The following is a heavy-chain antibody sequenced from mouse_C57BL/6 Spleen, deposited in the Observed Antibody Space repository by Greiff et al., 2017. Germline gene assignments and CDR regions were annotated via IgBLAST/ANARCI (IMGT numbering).Heavy chain of an antibody. J-gene: IGHJ4*01. CDR1: GYSITSGYY. D-gene: IGHD1-1*01. Sequence: EVQLQQSGPGLVKPSQSLSLTCSVTGYSITSGYYWNWIRQFPGNKLEWMGYISYDGNNNYNPFLKNRISITRDTSKNQFFLKLNSVTTEDTATYYCAREGSSHAMDYWGQGTSVTVSS. CDR2: ISYDGNN. V-gene: IGHV3-6*01. CDR3: AREGSSHAMDY.